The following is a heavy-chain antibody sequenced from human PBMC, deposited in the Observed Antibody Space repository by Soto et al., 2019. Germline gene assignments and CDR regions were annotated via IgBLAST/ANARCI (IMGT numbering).Heavy chain of an antibody. CDR1: GGSISGGVYY. CDR3: AREIIPLTTDWYFDL. D-gene: IGHD4-17*01. CDR2: IFDSGST. J-gene: IGHJ2*01. Sequence: QVQLQESGPGLVKPSQTLSLTCTVSGGSISGGVYYWSWIRQPPGKGLEWIGYIFDSGSTYYNPSLKSRVTISVDTSNNQFSLRLSSVTAADTAVYYCAREIIPLTTDWYFDLWGRGALLTVSS. V-gene: IGHV4-30-4*01.